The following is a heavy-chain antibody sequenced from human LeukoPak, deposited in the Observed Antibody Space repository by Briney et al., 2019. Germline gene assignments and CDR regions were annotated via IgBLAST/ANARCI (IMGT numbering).Heavy chain of an antibody. V-gene: IGHV4-4*07. CDR2: IYTSGST. CDR1: GGSISSYY. CDR3: ARDRGIAAASDAFDI. Sequence: PSETLSLTCTVSGGSISSYYWSWIQQPAGKRLEWIGRIYTSGSTNYNPSLKSRVTMSVDTSKNQFSLKLSSVAAADTAVYYCARDRGIAAASDAFDIWGQGTMVTVSS. D-gene: IGHD6-13*01. J-gene: IGHJ3*02.